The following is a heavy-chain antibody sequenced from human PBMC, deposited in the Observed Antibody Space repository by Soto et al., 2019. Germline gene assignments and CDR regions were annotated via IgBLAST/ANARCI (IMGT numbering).Heavy chain of an antibody. Sequence: GGSLRLSCAASGFTLSSYAMSWVRQAPGKGLEWVSTFSGTGGYTYYADSVKGRFTISRDDSKNTLFLHMNSLRAADTAVYYCASARIEGGDYWGQGTLVTVPQ. CDR1: GFTLSSYA. D-gene: IGHD3-16*01. V-gene: IGHV3-23*01. J-gene: IGHJ4*02. CDR2: FSGTGGYT. CDR3: ASARIEGGDY.